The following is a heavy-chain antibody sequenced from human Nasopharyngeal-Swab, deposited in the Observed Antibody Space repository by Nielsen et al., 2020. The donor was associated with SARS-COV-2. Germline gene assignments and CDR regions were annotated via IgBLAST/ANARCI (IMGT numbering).Heavy chain of an antibody. CDR1: GYTFTSYA. CDR3: ARREEAFGYCSGGSCYSYYDYYYYYIDV. CDR2: INTNTGNP. V-gene: IGHV7-4-1*02. J-gene: IGHJ6*03. Sequence: ASVKVSCKASGYTFTSYAMNWVRQAPGQGLEWMGWINTNTGNPTYAQGFTGRFVFSLDTSVSTAYLRISSLKAEDTAVYYCARREEAFGYCSGGSCYSYYDYYYYYIDVWGKGTTVTVSS. D-gene: IGHD2-15*01.